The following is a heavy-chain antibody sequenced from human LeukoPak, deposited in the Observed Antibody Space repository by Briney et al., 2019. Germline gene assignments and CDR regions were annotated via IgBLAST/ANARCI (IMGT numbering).Heavy chain of an antibody. D-gene: IGHD4-17*01. J-gene: IGHJ4*02. CDR1: GFTFNNYW. CDR2: IKHDEIEK. CDR3: TRVPYGDYWSSDY. Sequence: QPGGSLRLSCAASGFTFNNYWMSWVRQAPGKGLEWVANIKHDEIEKYYVDSVKGRFTISRDNAKNSLFLQMNSLRVEDTAIYYCTRVPYGDYWSSDYWGQGTLVTVSS. V-gene: IGHV3-7*01.